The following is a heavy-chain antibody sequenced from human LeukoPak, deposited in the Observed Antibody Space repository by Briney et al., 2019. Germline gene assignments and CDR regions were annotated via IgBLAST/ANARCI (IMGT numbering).Heavy chain of an antibody. CDR2: IYYTGST. D-gene: IGHD4-17*01. Sequence: PSETLSLTCTVSGGSISSYYWSWIRQPPGKGLEWIGYIYYTGSTNYNPSLKSRVTISVDTSKNQFSLKLSSVTAADTAVYYCARSIYGDYSYWGQGTLVTVSS. J-gene: IGHJ4*02. CDR3: ARSIYGDYSY. CDR1: GGSISSYY. V-gene: IGHV4-59*08.